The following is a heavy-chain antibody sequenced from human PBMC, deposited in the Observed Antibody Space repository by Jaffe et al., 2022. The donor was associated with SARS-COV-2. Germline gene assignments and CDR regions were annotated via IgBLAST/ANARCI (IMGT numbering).Heavy chain of an antibody. V-gene: IGHV3-23*01. Sequence: EVQLLESGGGLVQPGGSLRLSCAASGFTFSNYAMNWVRQAPGKGLEWVSGSSGGGGTTTYADSVRGRFTISRDTPRSTLDLQMTALRPEDTAVYYCAKAATQSIAAADLYLDYWGQGTLVTVSS. CDR2: SSGGGGTT. CDR3: AKAATQSIAAADLYLDY. D-gene: IGHD6-13*01. CDR1: GFTFSNYA. J-gene: IGHJ4*02.